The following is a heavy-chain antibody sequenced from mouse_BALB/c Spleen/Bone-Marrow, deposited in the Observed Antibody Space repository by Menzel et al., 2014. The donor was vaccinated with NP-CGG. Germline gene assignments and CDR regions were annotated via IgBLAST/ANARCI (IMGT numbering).Heavy chain of an antibody. Sequence: QVPLQQSGPALVKPGTSVRISCKPSGYTFTSYYIHWVKQRPGQGLEWIGWIYPGNVDTKYNEKFKGKATLTADKSSSTAYMQLSSLNSEDSAVYFCARETRYGNYVDYFDYWGQGTTLTVSS. D-gene: IGHD2-10*02. V-gene: IGHV1S56*01. CDR1: GYTFTSYY. CDR3: ARETRYGNYVDYFDY. J-gene: IGHJ2*01. CDR2: IYPGNVDT.